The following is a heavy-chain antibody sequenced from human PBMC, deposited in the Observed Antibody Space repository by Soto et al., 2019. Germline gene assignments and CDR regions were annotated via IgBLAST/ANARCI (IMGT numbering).Heavy chain of an antibody. J-gene: IGHJ4*02. Sequence: QVQLVESGGGVVQTGRSLRLSCEASGFTLSNYGMHWVRQAPGKGLEWVAVTSYDRSKKYLGEAVKGRFTISRDNSKNTLYLQMNSLRAEDTAVYYCAKAGGSSSFDVWGEGTLVTVSS. CDR3: AKAGGSSSFDV. D-gene: IGHD6-6*01. V-gene: IGHV3-30*18. CDR2: TSYDRSKK. CDR1: GFTLSNYG.